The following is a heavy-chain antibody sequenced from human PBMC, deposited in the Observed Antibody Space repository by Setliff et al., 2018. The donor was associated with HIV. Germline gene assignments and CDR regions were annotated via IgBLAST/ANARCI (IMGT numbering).Heavy chain of an antibody. CDR3: ARGLSSPFAAGL. Sequence: SVKVSCKASGDTFRSHAISWVRQAPGQGLEWMGGIIPIIATTNYAQKFQDRVTITTDESTNTAYMELGSLTSADTAVYYCARGLSSPFAAGLWGQGTLVTVSS. CDR2: IIPIIATT. J-gene: IGHJ4*02. D-gene: IGHD6-13*01. CDR1: GDTFRSHA. V-gene: IGHV1-69*05.